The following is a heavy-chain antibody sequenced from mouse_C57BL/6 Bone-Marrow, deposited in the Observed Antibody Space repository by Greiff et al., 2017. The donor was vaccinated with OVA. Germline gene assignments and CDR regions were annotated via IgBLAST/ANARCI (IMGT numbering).Heavy chain of an antibody. Sequence: VQLQQSGAELARPGASVKLSCKASGYSLTSYGISWVTQRTGQGLEWIGEIYHRSGNTYYNEKFKGKATLTADKSSSTAYMELRSLTSEDSAVYFCALTQYFDVWGTGTTVTVSS. D-gene: IGHD4-1*01. CDR3: ALTQYFDV. J-gene: IGHJ1*03. V-gene: IGHV1-81*01. CDR2: IYHRSGNT. CDR1: GYSLTSYG.